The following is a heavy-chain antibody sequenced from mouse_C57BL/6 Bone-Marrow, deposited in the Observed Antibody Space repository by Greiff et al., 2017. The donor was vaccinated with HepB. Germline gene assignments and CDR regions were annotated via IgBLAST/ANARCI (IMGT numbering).Heavy chain of an antibody. CDR1: GFTFSSYA. Sequence: DVHLVESGGGLVKPGGSLKLSCAASGFTFSSYAMSWVRQTPEKRLEWVATISDGGSYTYYPDNVKGRFTISRDNAKNNLYLQMSHLKSEDTAMYYCARDPPHYGSSYAWFAYWGQGTLVTVSA. V-gene: IGHV5-4*01. D-gene: IGHD1-1*01. CDR3: ARDPPHYGSSYAWFAY. CDR2: ISDGGSYT. J-gene: IGHJ3*01.